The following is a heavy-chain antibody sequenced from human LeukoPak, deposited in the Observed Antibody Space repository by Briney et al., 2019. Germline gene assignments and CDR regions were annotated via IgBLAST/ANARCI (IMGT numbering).Heavy chain of an antibody. CDR2: ISGSGGGT. CDR1: GITLTNYG. V-gene: IGHV3-23*01. Sequence: GGSLRLSCTVSGITLTNYGMTWVRQAPGKGLEWVAGISGSGGGTNYADSGKGRFTISRDNSTNTPYLQMNSLRAEDTGVYFCAKRGVVIRVILVGFHKEAYYFDPWGQGALVTVSS. J-gene: IGHJ4*02. D-gene: IGHD3-10*01. CDR3: AKRGVVIRVILVGFHKEAYYFDP.